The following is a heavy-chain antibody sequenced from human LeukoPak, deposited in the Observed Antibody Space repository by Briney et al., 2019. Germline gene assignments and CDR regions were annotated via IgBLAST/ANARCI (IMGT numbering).Heavy chain of an antibody. V-gene: IGHV4-59*08. CDR2: IHYSGST. J-gene: IGHJ4*02. Sequence: SETLSLTCSVWGGSMSSLYWICIRQPPGRGGEGIGYIHYSGSTDYNPSLKSRVTISVDTSRKQFSLNLNSVTAADTAVYFCARHYYASSGYPNYFHYWGQGTLVSASS. CDR1: GGSMSSLY. D-gene: IGHD3-22*01. CDR3: ARHYYASSGYPNYFHY.